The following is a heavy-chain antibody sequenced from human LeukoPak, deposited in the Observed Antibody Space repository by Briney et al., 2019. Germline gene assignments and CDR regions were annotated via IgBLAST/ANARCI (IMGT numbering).Heavy chain of an antibody. CDR3: ARTMVRGVIASGFDF. V-gene: IGHV5-51*01. Sequence: GESLKISCKGSGYSFTTYWIGWVRQMPGKGLEWMGTTYPGDSDTRYSPSFQGQVTILVDKSISTAYLQWSTLKASDTAMYYCARTMVRGVIASGFDFWGQGTLVTVSS. D-gene: IGHD3-10*01. J-gene: IGHJ4*02. CDR2: TYPGDSDT. CDR1: GYSFTTYW.